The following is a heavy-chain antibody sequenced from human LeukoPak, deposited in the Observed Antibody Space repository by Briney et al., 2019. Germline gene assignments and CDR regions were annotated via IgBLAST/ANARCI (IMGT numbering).Heavy chain of an antibody. V-gene: IGHV3-7*01. CDR1: GFTFSSYW. D-gene: IGHD4-17*01. CDR3: ARDDTVTTRVGFID. Sequence: GGSLRLSCAASGFTFSSYWMSWVRQAPGKGLEWVANIKQDGSEKYYVDSVKGRLTISRDNTKNSLYLQMNSLRVEDTAVYYCARDDTVTTRVGFIDWGQGTLVTVSS. CDR2: IKQDGSEK. J-gene: IGHJ4*02.